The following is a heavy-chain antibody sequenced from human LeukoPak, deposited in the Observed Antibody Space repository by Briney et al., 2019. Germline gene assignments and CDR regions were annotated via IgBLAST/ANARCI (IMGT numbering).Heavy chain of an antibody. Sequence: GGSLRLSCAASGFTFSSHSMNWVRQAPGKGLEWVSSISSSSSYIYYADSVKGRFTISRDNAKNSLYLQMNSLRAEDTAVYYCARDLGDYVPLVDYWGQGTLATVSS. CDR2: ISSSSSYI. D-gene: IGHD4-17*01. CDR1: GFTFSSHS. V-gene: IGHV3-21*01. CDR3: ARDLGDYVPLVDY. J-gene: IGHJ4*02.